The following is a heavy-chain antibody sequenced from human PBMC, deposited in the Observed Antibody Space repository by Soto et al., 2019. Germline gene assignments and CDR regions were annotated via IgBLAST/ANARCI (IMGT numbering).Heavy chain of an antibody. D-gene: IGHD3-10*01. V-gene: IGHV4-39*01. Sequence: QLQLQESGPGLVKPSETLSLTCTVSGGSISSSSYYWGWIRQPPGKGLEWIGSIYYSGSTYYKPSLKRRVTISVDTSKYPFSLKLSSVTAADTAVYYCARHRGVLVLGSEFYFDYWGQGTLVTVSS. CDR1: GGSISSSSYY. CDR3: ARHRGVLVLGSEFYFDY. J-gene: IGHJ4*02. CDR2: IYYSGST.